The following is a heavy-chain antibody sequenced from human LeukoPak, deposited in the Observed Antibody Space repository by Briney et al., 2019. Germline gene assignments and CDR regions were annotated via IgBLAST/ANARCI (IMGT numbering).Heavy chain of an antibody. CDR1: GYTFTGYY. J-gene: IGHJ3*01. CDR3: AREGLTYYYDSSGYYF. CDR2: INPNSGGT. V-gene: IGHV1-2*02. D-gene: IGHD3-22*01. Sequence: ASVKVSCKASGYTFTGYYMHWVRQAPGQGLEWMVWINPNSGGTNYAQKFQGRVTMTRDTSISTAYMELSRLRSDDTAVYYCAREGLTYYYDSSGYYFWGQGTMVTVSS.